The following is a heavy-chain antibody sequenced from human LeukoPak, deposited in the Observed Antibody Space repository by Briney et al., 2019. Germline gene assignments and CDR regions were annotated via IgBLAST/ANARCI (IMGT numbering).Heavy chain of an antibody. CDR3: ARARWQSYYYDSRAFDI. CDR1: GYTFTSYV. CDR2: MNPNSGNT. V-gene: IGHV1-8*01. D-gene: IGHD3-22*01. Sequence: GASVKVSCKASGYTFTSYVINWVRQATGQGLEWMGWMNPNSGNTGYAQKFQGRVTITRNTSISTAYMELSSLRSEDTAVYYCARARWQSYYYDSRAFDIWGQGTMVTVSS. J-gene: IGHJ3*02.